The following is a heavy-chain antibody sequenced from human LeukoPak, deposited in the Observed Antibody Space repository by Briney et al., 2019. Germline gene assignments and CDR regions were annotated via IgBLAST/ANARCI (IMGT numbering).Heavy chain of an antibody. Sequence: SETLSLTCAVYGGSFSGYYWSWIRQPPGKGLEWIGEINHSGSTNYNPSLKSRVTISVDTSKNQFSLKLSSVTAADTAVYYCASKLDVPAALQSGWYFALWGRGPLVTVSS. CDR3: ASKLDVPAALQSGWYFAL. CDR2: INHSGST. CDR1: GGSFSGYY. J-gene: IGHJ2*01. D-gene: IGHD2-2*01. V-gene: IGHV4-34*01.